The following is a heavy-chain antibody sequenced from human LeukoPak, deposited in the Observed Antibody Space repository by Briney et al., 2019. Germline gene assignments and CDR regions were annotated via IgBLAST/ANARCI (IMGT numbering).Heavy chain of an antibody. CDR3: AKGVQLELAFDI. Sequence: KPSETQSLTCTVSGGSISSYYWSWIRQPPGKGLEWIGYIYTSGSTNYNPSLKSRVTISVDTSKNQFSLKLTSVTAADTAVYYCAKGVQLELAFDIWGQGTMVTDSS. CDR2: IYTSGST. D-gene: IGHD1-1*01. J-gene: IGHJ3*02. V-gene: IGHV4-4*09. CDR1: GGSISSYY.